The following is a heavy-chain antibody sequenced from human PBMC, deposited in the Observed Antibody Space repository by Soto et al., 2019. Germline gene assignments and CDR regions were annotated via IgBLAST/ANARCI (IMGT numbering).Heavy chain of an antibody. J-gene: IGHJ6*03. CDR3: ARDWPRAKVTTPYYYHYMDV. CDR2: TYYRSKWYN. V-gene: IGHV6-1*01. CDR1: GDSVSSNSAA. D-gene: IGHD4-17*01. Sequence: PSQTLSLTCAISGDSVSSNSAAWNWIRQSPSRGLEWLGRTYYRSKWYNDYAVSVKSRITINPDTSKNQFSLQLNSVTPEDTAVYYCARDWPRAKVTTPYYYHYMDVWGKGTTVTVSS.